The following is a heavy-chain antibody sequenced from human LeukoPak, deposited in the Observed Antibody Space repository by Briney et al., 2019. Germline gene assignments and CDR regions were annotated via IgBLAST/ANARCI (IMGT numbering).Heavy chain of an antibody. CDR3: ARDPPSFQY. V-gene: IGHV3-21*01. J-gene: IGHJ1*01. Sequence: VASLRLSCTACGYTYSCYNMNCVREARVPGLEWVSSISSSSTYIYYAGSVKGRFTISRDNAKNSLYLQMNSLRAEDTAVYYCARDPPSFQYWGQGTLVTVSS. CDR2: ISSSSTYI. CDR1: GYTYSCYN.